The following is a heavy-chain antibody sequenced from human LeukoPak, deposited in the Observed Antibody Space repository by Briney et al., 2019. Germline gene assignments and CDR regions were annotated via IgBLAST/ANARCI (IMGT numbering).Heavy chain of an antibody. D-gene: IGHD6-13*01. CDR1: GGSISSSSYY. Sequence: SETLSLTCTVSGGSISSSSYYWGWIRQPPGKGLEWIGSIYYSGSTYYNPSLKSRVTISVDTSKNQFSLKLSPVTAADTAVYYCARQRRAAGAGYWGQGTLVTVSS. V-gene: IGHV4-39*01. CDR3: ARQRRAAGAGY. J-gene: IGHJ4*02. CDR2: IYYSGST.